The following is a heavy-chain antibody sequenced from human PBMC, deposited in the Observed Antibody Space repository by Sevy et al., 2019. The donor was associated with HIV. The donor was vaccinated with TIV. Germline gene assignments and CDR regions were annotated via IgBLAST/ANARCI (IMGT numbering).Heavy chain of an antibody. J-gene: IGHJ6*03. Sequence: GGSLRLSCAASGFTFSSYGMHWVRQAPGKGLEWVAVIWYDGSNNYYADSVKGRFTISRDNSKNTLYLQMNSLRAEDTAVYYCAKEGYNGYDYYYYYYMDVWGKGTTVTVSS. CDR1: GFTFSSYG. CDR3: AKEGYNGYDYYYYYYMDV. CDR2: IWYDGSNN. V-gene: IGHV3-33*06. D-gene: IGHD5-12*01.